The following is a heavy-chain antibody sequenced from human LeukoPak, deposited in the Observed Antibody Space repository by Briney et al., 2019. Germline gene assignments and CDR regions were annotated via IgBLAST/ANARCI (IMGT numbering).Heavy chain of an antibody. Sequence: PSETLSLTCTVSGGSISSYYWSWIRQPAGKGLEWIGRIYTSGSTNYNPSLKSRVTMSVDTSKNQFSLKRSSVTAADTAVYYCARDTYYYDSRDWFDPWGQGTLVTVSS. J-gene: IGHJ5*02. V-gene: IGHV4-4*07. CDR2: IYTSGST. D-gene: IGHD3-22*01. CDR3: ARDTYYYDSRDWFDP. CDR1: GGSISSYY.